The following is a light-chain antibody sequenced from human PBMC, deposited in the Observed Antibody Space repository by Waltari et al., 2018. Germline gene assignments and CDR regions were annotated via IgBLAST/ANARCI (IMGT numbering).Light chain of an antibody. V-gene: IGKV3-20*01. CDR1: QRFTSIS. CDR3: QQCDGLVVT. J-gene: IGKJ4*01. CDR2: GSS. Sequence: IVLTPPPGPLFLTPGERAPLSCRASQRFTSISLTWYQHKRGQPPKLLIYGSSTRATGIPDRFSGSGSGTDFTLTINRLEPEDFAVYYCQQCDGLVVTFGGGTTV.